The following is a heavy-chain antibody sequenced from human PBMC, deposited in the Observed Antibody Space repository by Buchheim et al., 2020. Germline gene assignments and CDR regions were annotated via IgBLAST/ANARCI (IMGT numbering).Heavy chain of an antibody. CDR2: ISYDGSNK. CDR1: GFTFSSYA. J-gene: IGHJ6*02. D-gene: IGHD2-2*01. V-gene: IGHV3-30-3*01. CDR3: AREMAVVVPAAGIYYYGMDV. Sequence: QVQLVESGGGVVQPGRSLRLSCAASGFTFSSYAMHWVRQAPGKGLEWVAVISYDGSNKYYADSVKGRFTISRDNSKNTLYLQMNSLRAEDTAVYYCAREMAVVVPAAGIYYYGMDVWGQGTT.